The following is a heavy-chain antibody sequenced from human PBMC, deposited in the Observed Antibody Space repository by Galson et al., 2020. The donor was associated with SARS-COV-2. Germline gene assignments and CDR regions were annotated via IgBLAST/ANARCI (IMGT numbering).Heavy chain of an antibody. J-gene: IGHJ4*02. V-gene: IGHV3-11*01. CDR2: ISSSGSTI. Sequence: GESLKISCAASGFTFSDYYMSWIRQAPGKGLEWVSYISSSGSTIYYADSVKGRFTISRDNAKNSLYLQMNSLRAEDTAVYYCARDYSAASRRFDYWGQGTLVTVSS. CDR3: ARDYSAASRRFDY. CDR1: GFTFSDYY. D-gene: IGHD5-18*01.